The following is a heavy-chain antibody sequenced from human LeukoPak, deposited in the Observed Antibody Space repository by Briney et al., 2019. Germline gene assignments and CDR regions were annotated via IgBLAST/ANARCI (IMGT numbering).Heavy chain of an antibody. V-gene: IGHV6-1*01. D-gene: IGHD2-2*01. J-gene: IGHJ5*02. CDR3: ARRLTQYDCFDP. Sequence: SQTLSLTCVISGDSVSSNSVRNWIRQSPSRGLEWLGRTYYRSTWYNDYAVSVRGRITVNPDTSKNQFSLHLNSVTPEDTAVYYCARRLTQYDCFDPWGQGILVTVSS. CDR1: GDSVSSNSV. CDR2: TYYRSTWYN.